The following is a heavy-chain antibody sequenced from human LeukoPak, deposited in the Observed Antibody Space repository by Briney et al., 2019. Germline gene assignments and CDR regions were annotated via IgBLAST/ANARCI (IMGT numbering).Heavy chain of an antibody. CDR3: ARFTPRLSREKFDY. D-gene: IGHD3-3*02. CDR1: GYTFTKYD. J-gene: IGHJ4*02. CDR2: ISPYIGNT. V-gene: IGHV1-18*01. Sequence: ASVKVSCKASGYTFTKYDIHLGRQAPGQRLEWMGGISPYIGNTYYSQKLQSRVTMTTDTSTSTAYMELRSLRSDDPGVYYCARFTPRLSREKFDYWGGGTLVTVCS.